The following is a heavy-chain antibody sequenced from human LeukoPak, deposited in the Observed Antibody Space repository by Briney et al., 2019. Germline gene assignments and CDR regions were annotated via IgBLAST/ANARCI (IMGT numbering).Heavy chain of an antibody. CDR2: INPSGGST. Sequence: ASVKVSCKASGYTFTSYYMHWVRQAPGQGLEWMGIINPSGGSTSYAQKFQGRVTMTRDTSTSTVYMELSSLRSEDTAVYYCARIFSLFVGSLPLSRRNSSSSGQAFDIWGQGTMVSVSS. CDR3: ARIFSLFVGSLPLSRRNSSSSGQAFDI. V-gene: IGHV1-46*01. CDR1: GYTFTSYY. D-gene: IGHD6-6*01. J-gene: IGHJ3*02.